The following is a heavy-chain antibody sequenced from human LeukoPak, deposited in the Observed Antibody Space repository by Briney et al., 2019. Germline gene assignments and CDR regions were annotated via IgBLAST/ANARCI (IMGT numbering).Heavy chain of an antibody. CDR3: AREGGTGAFDI. CDR1: GGSISSYY. J-gene: IGHJ3*02. CDR2: VSDSGST. D-gene: IGHD1-14*01. Sequence: SETLSLTCTVSGGSISSYYWSWIRQPPGKGLEWIGYVSDSGSTNYNPSLKSRVTISVDTSKNQFSLKLSSVTAADTAVYYCAREGGTGAFDIWGQGTMVTVSS. V-gene: IGHV4-59*01.